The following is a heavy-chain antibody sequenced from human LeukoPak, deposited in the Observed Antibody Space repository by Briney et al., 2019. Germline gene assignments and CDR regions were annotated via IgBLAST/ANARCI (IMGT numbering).Heavy chain of an antibody. V-gene: IGHV4-59*08. Sequence: SETLSLSCKVSGGSIYSQYWRWIRQPPGQGLEWIGYIFYSGSANYNPSLRSRVTISIDTSKNQFSLRLTSVTAADSAMYCCSRHNSDKPLFWFDPWGPGTLVTVSS. J-gene: IGHJ5*02. CDR2: IFYSGSA. D-gene: IGHD2-21*02. CDR3: SRHNSDKPLFWFDP. CDR1: GGSIYSQY.